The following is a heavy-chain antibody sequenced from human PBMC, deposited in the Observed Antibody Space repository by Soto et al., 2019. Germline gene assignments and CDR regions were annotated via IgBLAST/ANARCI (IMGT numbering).Heavy chain of an antibody. V-gene: IGHV1-69*01. CDR3: ATELGENPASPFDA. Sequence: QVQLVQSGADVKKPGSSVKVSCQASGVTFSSETLGWVRQAPGQGLEWVGGIIPLFGTASDAQKFQGRVTITADDSTSTVYMELSSLRSDDTAVYFCATELGENPASPFDAWGQGTLVTVSS. CDR2: IIPLFGTA. D-gene: IGHD3-10*01. J-gene: IGHJ4*02. CDR1: GVTFSSET.